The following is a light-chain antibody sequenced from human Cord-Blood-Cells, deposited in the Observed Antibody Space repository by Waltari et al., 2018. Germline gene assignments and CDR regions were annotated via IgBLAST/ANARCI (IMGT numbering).Light chain of an antibody. CDR1: SLRSYY. J-gene: IGLJ2*01. Sequence: SSELTQDPAVSVALGQTVRITCQGDSLRSYYASWYQQKPGQAPVLVIYGKNNRPSGIPDRFSGSSSGNTASLTITGAHAEDEADYYCNSRDSRVFGGGTKLTVL. CDR3: NSRDSRV. CDR2: GKN. V-gene: IGLV3-19*01.